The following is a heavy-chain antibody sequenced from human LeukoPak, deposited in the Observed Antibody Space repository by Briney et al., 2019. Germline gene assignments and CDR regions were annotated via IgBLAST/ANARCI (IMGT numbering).Heavy chain of an antibody. CDR1: GFTFSSYA. V-gene: IGHV3-23*01. CDR3: AKLTMVRGYADYFDY. CDR2: ISGSGGST. Sequence: GGSLRLSCAASGFTFSSYAMSWVRQAPGKGLEWVSAISGSGGSTYYADSVKGRFTISRDNSKNTLYLQMNSLRAEDTAVYYCAKLTMVRGYADYFDYWGQGTLVTVFS. D-gene: IGHD3-10*01. J-gene: IGHJ4*02.